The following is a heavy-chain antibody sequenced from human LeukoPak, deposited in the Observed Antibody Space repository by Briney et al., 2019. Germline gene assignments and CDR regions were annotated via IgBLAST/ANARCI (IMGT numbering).Heavy chain of an antibody. D-gene: IGHD3-3*01. CDR2: INTDGSST. Sequence: GGSLRLSCAASGFMFNGYSMTWVRQAPGKGLVWVSRINTDGSSTSYADSVKGRFTISRDNAKNTLYLQMNSLRAEDTAVYYCARGRSVLRFLEWDLDYWGQGTLVTVSS. CDR3: ARGRSVLRFLEWDLDY. CDR1: GFMFNGYS. V-gene: IGHV3-74*01. J-gene: IGHJ4*02.